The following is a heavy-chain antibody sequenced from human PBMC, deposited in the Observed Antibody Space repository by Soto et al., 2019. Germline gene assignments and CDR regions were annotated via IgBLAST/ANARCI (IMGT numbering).Heavy chain of an antibody. D-gene: IGHD2-21*01. J-gene: IGHJ6*02. V-gene: IGHV1-18*01. CDR1: GYTFTSYG. Sequence: QVQLVQSGAEVKKSGASVKVSRKASGYTFTSYGISWVRQAPGQGLEWMGWISAYSGITNYAQKVQGRVTMTRDTSTRTAYMELRSLRSDDTAVYYCARIAAHKGSFYYYGMDVWGQGTTVTVSS. CDR3: ARIAAHKGSFYYYGMDV. CDR2: ISAYSGIT.